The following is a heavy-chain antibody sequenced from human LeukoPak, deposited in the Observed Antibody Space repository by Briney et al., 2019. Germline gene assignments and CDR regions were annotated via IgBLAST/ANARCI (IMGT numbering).Heavy chain of an antibody. CDR1: GFTVGNNY. Sequence: PGGSLRLSCTASGFTVGNNYMNWLRQAPGKGLEWVSLIYSDGSTHYADSVKGRFTISRDNSKNTLYLQMYSLRAEDTAVYYCARDTPGIAASVNGGRGQGTLVTVSS. D-gene: IGHD6-13*01. J-gene: IGHJ4*02. V-gene: IGHV3-53*01. CDR2: IYSDGST. CDR3: ARDTPGIAASVNGG.